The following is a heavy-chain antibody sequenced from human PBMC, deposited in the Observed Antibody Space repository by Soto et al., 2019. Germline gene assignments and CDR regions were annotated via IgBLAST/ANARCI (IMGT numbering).Heavy chain of an antibody. V-gene: IGHV1-8*01. CDR1: GYTFTNYD. CDR2: MNPNSPNT. Sequence: ASVKVSCKTSGYTFTNYDVNWVRQAPGQGLEWMGWMNPNSPNTDYAQKFQGRITMTRNTSISTAYMDLRSLRSEDTAVYYCVRGGGYYNLLTGYDYWGQGTPVTVSS. D-gene: IGHD3-9*01. CDR3: VRGGGYYNLLTGYDY. J-gene: IGHJ4*02.